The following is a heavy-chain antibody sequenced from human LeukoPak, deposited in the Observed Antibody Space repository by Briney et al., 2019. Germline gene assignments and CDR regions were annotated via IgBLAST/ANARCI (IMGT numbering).Heavy chain of an antibody. V-gene: IGHV3-23*01. CDR3: AKMYYYDSSGYVASLDY. CDR1: GFTFSSYA. D-gene: IGHD3-22*01. J-gene: IGHJ4*02. Sequence: PGGSLRLSCAAPGFTFSSYAMSWVRQAPGKGLEWVSTISGGGGSTYYADSVKGRLTISRDNSKNTLYLQMNSLRAEDTAVYYCAKMYYYDSSGYVASLDYWGQGTLVTVSS. CDR2: ISGGGGST.